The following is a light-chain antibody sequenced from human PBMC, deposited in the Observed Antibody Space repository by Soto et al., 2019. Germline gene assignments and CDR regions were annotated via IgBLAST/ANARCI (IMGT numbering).Light chain of an antibody. V-gene: IGLV2-14*01. CDR3: ASYTTTNTWM. Sequence: QSALTQPASVSGSPGQSITISCAGTSRDIGAYNFVSWYQQHPGEAPKLVIYEVSNRPSGVSDRISAPKSGNTATLTISGLQAEDEADYYCASYTTTNTWMFGGGTKVTVL. CDR2: EVS. J-gene: IGLJ3*02. CDR1: SRDIGAYNF.